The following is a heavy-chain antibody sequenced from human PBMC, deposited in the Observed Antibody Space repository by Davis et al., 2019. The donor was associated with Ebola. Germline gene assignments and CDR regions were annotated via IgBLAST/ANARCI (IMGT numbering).Heavy chain of an antibody. CDR3: AKYCSGGSCYPGDAFDI. CDR2: IYSGDSDT. Sequence: GESLKISCKGSGYSFTTYWIGWVRQMPVKGPEWMGIIYSGDSDTRYSPSFEGQVTISADKSISTAYLQWSSLKASDTAMYYCAKYCSGGSCYPGDAFDIWGQGTMVTVSS. V-gene: IGHV5-51*01. D-gene: IGHD2-15*01. CDR1: GYSFTTYW. J-gene: IGHJ3*02.